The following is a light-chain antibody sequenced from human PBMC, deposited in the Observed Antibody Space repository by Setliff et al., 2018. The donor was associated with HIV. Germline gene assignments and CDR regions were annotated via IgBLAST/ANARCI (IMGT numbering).Light chain of an antibody. V-gene: IGLV2-14*03. Sequence: SVLTQPASVSGSPGQSITISCTGTSSDVGGYNYVSWYQQHPGEAPRLLIYDVSYRPSGISRRFSGSKSGSTASLTISGLQTEDEADYYCSSYTDNSTLDVFGTGTKGTVL. CDR3: SSYTDNSTLDV. CDR2: DVS. J-gene: IGLJ1*01. CDR1: SSDVGGYNY.